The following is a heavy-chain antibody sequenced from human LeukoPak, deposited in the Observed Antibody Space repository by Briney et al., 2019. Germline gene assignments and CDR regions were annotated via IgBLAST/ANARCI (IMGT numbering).Heavy chain of an antibody. Sequence: GASVKVSCKASGYTFTSYGINWVRQAPGQGLEWMGWISAYNGNTNYAQKLQGRVTMTTDTSTSTAYMELRSLRSDDTAVYYCASISRHGYYFDYWGQGTLVTVSS. CDR1: GYTFTSYG. J-gene: IGHJ4*02. CDR2: ISAYNGNT. CDR3: ASISRHGYYFDY. V-gene: IGHV1-18*01.